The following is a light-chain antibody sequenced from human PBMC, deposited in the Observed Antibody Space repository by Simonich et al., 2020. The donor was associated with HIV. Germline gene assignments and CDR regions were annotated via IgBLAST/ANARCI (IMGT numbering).Light chain of an antibody. Sequence: DIQMTQSPSSLSASVGDRVTITCRASQGIRNSLAWYQQNPGKAPKLLINAAYRLESGVPSRFSGSGSGTEYTLTISSLQPEDFATYYCQQYYSSLITFGGGTKVEIK. CDR1: QGIRNS. V-gene: IGKV1-NL1*01. CDR2: AAY. CDR3: QQYYSSLIT. J-gene: IGKJ4*01.